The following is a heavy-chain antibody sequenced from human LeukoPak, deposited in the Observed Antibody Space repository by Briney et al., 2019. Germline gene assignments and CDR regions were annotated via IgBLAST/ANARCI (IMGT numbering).Heavy chain of an antibody. CDR2: IFYSGST. J-gene: IGHJ4*02. V-gene: IGHV4-59*12. D-gene: IGHD2-15*01. CDR3: ARALNPLPGTYYFDY. Sequence: PSETLSLTCSVSGGSISSYYWSWIRQPPGKGLEYIGYIFYSGSTNYNSSLQSRVTMSVDTSKNQFSLKLTSVTAADTAVYYCARALNPLPGTYYFDYWGQGTLVTVSS. CDR1: GGSISSYY.